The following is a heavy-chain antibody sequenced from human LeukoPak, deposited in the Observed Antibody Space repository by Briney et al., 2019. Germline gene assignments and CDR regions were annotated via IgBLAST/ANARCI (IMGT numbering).Heavy chain of an antibody. J-gene: IGHJ4*02. CDR1: GGSVSSGNYF. D-gene: IGHD3-9*01. CDR3: ARLSKGRYFDYIFDY. CDR2: INYIGST. Sequence: SETLSLTCSVSGGSVSSGNYFWGGIRQPPGKGLEWRGNINYIGSTAYNPSLKSRVTMSVDTSKNQFSLKMTSVTAADTAVYYCARLSKGRYFDYIFDYWGQGTLVTVSS. V-gene: IGHV4-39*01.